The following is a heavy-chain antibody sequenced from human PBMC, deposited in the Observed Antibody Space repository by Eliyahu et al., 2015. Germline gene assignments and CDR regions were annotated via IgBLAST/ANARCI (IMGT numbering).Heavy chain of an antibody. V-gene: IGHV4-61*01. CDR2: IYYSGST. D-gene: IGHD5-18*01. CDR1: GGSVSSGSYY. J-gene: IGHJ4*02. CDR3: ARDRGYGYRGSDYFDY. Sequence: QVQLQESGPGLVKPSETLSLTCTVSGGSVSSGSYYWSWIRQPPGKGLEWIGYIYYSGSTNYNPSLKSRVTISVDTSKNQFSLKLSSVTAADTAVYYCARDRGYGYRGSDYFDYWGQGTLVTVSS.